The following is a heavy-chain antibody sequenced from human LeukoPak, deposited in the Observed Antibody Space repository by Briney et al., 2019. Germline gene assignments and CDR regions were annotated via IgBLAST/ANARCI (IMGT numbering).Heavy chain of an antibody. CDR1: DGSTTGYY. CDR2: VCYTGRT. V-gene: IGHV4-59*08. J-gene: IGHJ3*01. Sequence: PSETLSLTCSVSDGSTTGYYWSWIRQPPGKGLEWIAYVCYTGRTLYNPSLESRVTISVDTSKTQFSLTVTSVTAADTAVYYCARHMSVSYDAFDLWGRGTTVTVSS. D-gene: IGHD3-10*01. CDR3: ARHMSVSYDAFDL.